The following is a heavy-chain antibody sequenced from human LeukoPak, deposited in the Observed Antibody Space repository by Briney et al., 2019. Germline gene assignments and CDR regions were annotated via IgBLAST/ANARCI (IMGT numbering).Heavy chain of an antibody. Sequence: GGSLRLSCVASGFTFSSYWMHWVRQVPGKGLLWVSRINTDGSSTTYADSVRGRFTISRDNTKNTLYLQMSSLRAEDTAVYYCGTHDYGDYSSRYWGQGTLVTVSS. CDR2: INTDGSST. J-gene: IGHJ4*02. D-gene: IGHD4-17*01. V-gene: IGHV3-74*01. CDR3: GTHDYGDYSSRY. CDR1: GFTFSSYW.